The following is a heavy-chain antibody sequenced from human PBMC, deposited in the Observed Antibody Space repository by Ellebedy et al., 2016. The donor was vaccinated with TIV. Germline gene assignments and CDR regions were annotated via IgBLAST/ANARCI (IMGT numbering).Heavy chain of an antibody. V-gene: IGHV3-53*04. CDR2: IYGGGNT. J-gene: IGHJ4*02. D-gene: IGHD4-17*01. CDR3: ARATVTPILDY. CDR1: GFTVSSNF. Sequence: PGGSLRLSCAASGFTVSSNFMTWVRQPPGKGLEWVSVIYGGGNTYYANSVKGRFTIFRQKSKNSLDLQMNNLRVEDTAVYYCARATVTPILDYWGQGTLVTVSS.